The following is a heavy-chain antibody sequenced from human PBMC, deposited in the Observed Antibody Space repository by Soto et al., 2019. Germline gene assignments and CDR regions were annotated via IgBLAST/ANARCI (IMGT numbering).Heavy chain of an antibody. CDR2: MNPNSGNT. Sequence: QVQLVQSGAEVKKPGASVKVSCKASGYTFTSYDINWVRQATGQGLEWMGWMNPNSGNTGYAQKFQGRATMTRNTSISTAYMELSSLRSEDTAVYYCARVRIGYCSGGSCYSGYYFDYWGQGTLVTVSS. CDR1: GYTFTSYD. V-gene: IGHV1-8*01. J-gene: IGHJ4*02. D-gene: IGHD2-15*01. CDR3: ARVRIGYCSGGSCYSGYYFDY.